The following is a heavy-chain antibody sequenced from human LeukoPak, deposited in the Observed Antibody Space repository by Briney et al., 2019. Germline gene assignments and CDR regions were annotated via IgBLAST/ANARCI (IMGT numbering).Heavy chain of an antibody. CDR2: ISGSGGST. CDR1: GFTLSNYA. D-gene: IGHD3-22*01. V-gene: IGHV3-23*01. CDR3: AKGAKYYYDSSGYYGEHFDY. Sequence: GGSLRLSCAASGFTLSNYAMNWVRQAPGKGLEWVSAISGSGGSTYYADSVKGRFTISRDNSKNTLYLQMNSLRAEDTAVYYCAKGAKYYYDSSGYYGEHFDYWGQGTLVTVSS. J-gene: IGHJ4*02.